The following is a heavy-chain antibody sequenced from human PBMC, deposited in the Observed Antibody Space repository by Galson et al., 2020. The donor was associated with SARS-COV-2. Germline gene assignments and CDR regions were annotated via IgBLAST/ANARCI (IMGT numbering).Heavy chain of an antibody. Sequence: ASVKVSCKASGYTFTSYDINWVRQATGQGLEWMGWMNPNSGNTGYAQKFQGRVTMTRNTSISTAYMELSSLRSEDTAVYYCARGGGPFIAAAGPENWFDPWGQGTLVTVSS. D-gene: IGHD6-13*01. CDR3: ARGGGPFIAAAGPENWFDP. CDR2: MNPNSGNT. CDR1: GYTFTSYD. J-gene: IGHJ5*02. V-gene: IGHV1-8*01.